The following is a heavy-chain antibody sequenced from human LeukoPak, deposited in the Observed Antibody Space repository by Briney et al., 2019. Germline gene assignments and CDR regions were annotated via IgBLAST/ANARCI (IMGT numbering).Heavy chain of an antibody. J-gene: IGHJ6*02. V-gene: IGHV3-53*01. CDR1: GFTVSSNY. CDR3: ARVAVAGVYYCYGMDV. D-gene: IGHD6-19*01. CDR2: IYSGGST. Sequence: PGGSLRLSCAASGFTVSSNYMSWVRQAPGKGLEWVSVIYSGGSTYYADSVKGRFTISRDNSKNTLYLQMNSLRAEDTAVYYCARVAVAGVYYCYGMDVWGQGTTVTVSS.